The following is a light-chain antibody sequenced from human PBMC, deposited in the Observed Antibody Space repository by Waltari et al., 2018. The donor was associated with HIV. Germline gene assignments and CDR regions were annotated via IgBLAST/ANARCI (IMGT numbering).Light chain of an antibody. CDR3: QQYYTTPQLT. Sequence: DIVMTQSPDSLAVSLGERATFNCTSSQRVLFNSNNKNYLAWYQQKPGQPPKLLIYWASTRESGVPDRFSGSGSGTDFTLTISSLQAEDVAVYYCQQYYTTPQLTFGGGTRVEIK. V-gene: IGKV4-1*01. CDR1: QRVLFNSNNKNY. J-gene: IGKJ4*01. CDR2: WAS.